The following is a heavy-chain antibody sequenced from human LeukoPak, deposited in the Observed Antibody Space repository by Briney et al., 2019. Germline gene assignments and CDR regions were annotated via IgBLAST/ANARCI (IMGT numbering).Heavy chain of an antibody. CDR3: AKDIGYDSSGYYFDF. V-gene: IGHV3-9*01. J-gene: IGHJ4*02. D-gene: IGHD3-22*01. CDR1: GFTFDDYA. CDR2: ISWNSGSI. Sequence: GGSLRLSCAASGFTFDDYAMHWVRQAPGKGLEWVSGISWNSGSIGYADSVEGRFTISRDNAKNSLYLQMNSLRAEDTALYYCAKDIGYDSSGYYFDFWGQGTLVTVSS.